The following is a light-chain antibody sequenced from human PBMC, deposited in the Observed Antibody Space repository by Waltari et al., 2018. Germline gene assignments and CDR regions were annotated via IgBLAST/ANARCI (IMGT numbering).Light chain of an antibody. V-gene: IGLV2-14*01. J-gene: IGLJ3*02. CDR1: SSDVGTYNY. CDR2: EVS. Sequence: QSALTQPASVSGSPGQSLTISCTGTSSDVGTYNYVSWYQQHPDKAPKLIIYEVSYRPSGVSSRFSGSKSGNTASLTISGLQAEDEADYYCSLYISSSTYWVFGGGTKLTVL. CDR3: SLYISSSTYWV.